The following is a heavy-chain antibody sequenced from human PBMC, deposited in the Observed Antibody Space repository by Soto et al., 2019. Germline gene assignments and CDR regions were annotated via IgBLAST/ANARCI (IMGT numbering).Heavy chain of an antibody. J-gene: IGHJ4*02. CDR1: GYTFSSYD. CDR3: ATSGGGWYLY. Sequence: QVQLVQSGAEVKKPGASVKVSCKASGYTFSSYDINWVRQATGQGLEWMGWLNPKSGDTGYAQKFQGRVTITRNTYINTAYIELSSLTSDDTAVYYCATSGGGWYLYWGQGTLVTVSS. V-gene: IGHV1-8*01. D-gene: IGHD6-19*01. CDR2: LNPKSGDT.